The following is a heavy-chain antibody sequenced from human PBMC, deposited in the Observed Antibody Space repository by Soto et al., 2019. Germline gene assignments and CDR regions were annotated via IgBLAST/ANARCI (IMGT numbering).Heavy chain of an antibody. Sequence: EVQLVESGGGPVRPGVSLKLSCAASGFNFITYSLSWVRQAPGKGLEWVASISSSAVYIDYADSVKGRFTISRDNANNSLYLQMNSLRAEDTATYYCVRDGLDYYDTERLYFDNWGQGTLVTVSS. D-gene: IGHD3-22*01. V-gene: IGHV3-21*01. CDR2: ISSSAVYI. CDR3: VRDGLDYYDTERLYFDN. CDR1: GFNFITYS. J-gene: IGHJ4*02.